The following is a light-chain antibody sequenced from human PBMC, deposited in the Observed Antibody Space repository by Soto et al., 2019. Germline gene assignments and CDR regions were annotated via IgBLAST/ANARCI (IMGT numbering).Light chain of an antibody. V-gene: IGLV3-1*01. CDR2: QNI. CDR1: KLGDRY. Sequence: SSELTQPPSVSVSPGHTASITCSGEKLGDRYVCWYQQKPGQSPVLVIYQNIKRPSGIPERFSGSNSGNTATLTISGTQAMDEADYYCHAWDSNTVVFGGGPKLTVL. J-gene: IGLJ2*01. CDR3: HAWDSNTVV.